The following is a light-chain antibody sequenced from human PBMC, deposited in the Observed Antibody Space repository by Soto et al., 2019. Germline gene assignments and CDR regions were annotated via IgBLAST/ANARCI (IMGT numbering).Light chain of an antibody. J-gene: IGKJ1*01. Sequence: DIQLTQSPSFLSASVGDRVTITCRASQGIRSSLAWYQQRPGKAPTLLIYAASTLQGGVASRFSGSGSGTDFTLTISSLQPEDYATYYCQQLTAYPPWTFGQGTKVEIK. CDR1: QGIRSS. CDR3: QQLTAYPPWT. V-gene: IGKV1-9*01. CDR2: AAS.